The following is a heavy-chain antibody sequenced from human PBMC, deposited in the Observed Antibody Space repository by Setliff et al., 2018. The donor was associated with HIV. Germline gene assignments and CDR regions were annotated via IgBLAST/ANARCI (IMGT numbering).Heavy chain of an antibody. V-gene: IGHV1-3*04. CDR3: ARQSIRGFSYGYDY. CDR1: GYTFTTYV. Sequence: ASVKVSCKASGYTFTTYVMHWVRQAPGQRLEWMGWINTVSGYTKYSQNFQGRVTITRDTSASTAYMDLGSLRSEDTAVYYCARQSIRGFSYGYDYWGQGTLVTVS. J-gene: IGHJ4*02. D-gene: IGHD5-18*01. CDR2: INTVSGYT.